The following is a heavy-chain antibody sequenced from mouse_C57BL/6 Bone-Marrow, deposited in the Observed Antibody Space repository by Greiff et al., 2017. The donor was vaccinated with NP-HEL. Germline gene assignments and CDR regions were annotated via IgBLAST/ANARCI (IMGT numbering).Heavy chain of an antibody. CDR1: GFTFSDYG. CDR2: ISSGSSTI. CDR3: TRDRRGRLAY. Sequence: EVKLMESGGGLVKPGGSLKLSCAASGFTFSDYGMHWVRQAPEKGLEWVAYISSGSSTIYYADPVKGRFTISSDNARNTLYLQMSSLKSEDTAMYYFTRDRRGRLAYWGQGTLVTVSA. J-gene: IGHJ3*01. V-gene: IGHV5-17*03.